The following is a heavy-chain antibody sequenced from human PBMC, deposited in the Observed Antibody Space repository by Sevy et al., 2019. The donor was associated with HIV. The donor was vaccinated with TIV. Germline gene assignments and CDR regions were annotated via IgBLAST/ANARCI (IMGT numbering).Heavy chain of an antibody. J-gene: IGHJ4*02. Sequence: GGSLRLSCAASGFTFSSYTMSWVRQAPGKGLEWVSAIGGSGGSTYYAGSAQGRFTISRDNSKNTLYLQMDSLRAEDTAVYYCAKDRYYDSSGFYVWDYWGQGTLVTVSS. CDR3: AKDRYYDSSGFYVWDY. CDR1: GFTFSSYT. V-gene: IGHV3-23*01. D-gene: IGHD3-22*01. CDR2: IGGSGGST.